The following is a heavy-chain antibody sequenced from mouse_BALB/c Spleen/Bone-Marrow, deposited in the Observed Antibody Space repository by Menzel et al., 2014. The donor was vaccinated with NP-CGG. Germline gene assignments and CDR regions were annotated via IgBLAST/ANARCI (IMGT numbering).Heavy chain of an antibody. Sequence: MKETGAELVKPGASVKLSCTASGFNIKDTYMHWVMQRPEQGLQWIKKVEEANGNTKYDPKFQGKATITADTSSNTSFLQLCLLPSEDPSVYYCARYRLGTYFDYWGQGTTLTVSS. CDR2: VEEANGNT. D-gene: IGHD2-14*01. V-gene: IGHV14-3*02. J-gene: IGHJ2*01. CDR3: ARYRLGTYFDY. CDR1: GFNIKDTY.